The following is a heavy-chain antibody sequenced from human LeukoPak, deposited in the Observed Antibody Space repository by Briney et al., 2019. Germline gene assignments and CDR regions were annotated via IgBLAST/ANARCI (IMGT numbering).Heavy chain of an antibody. Sequence: PSETLSLTCAVSGGSFSGYYWTWIRQPPGKGLEWIGEINHSGSTNYTPSLKSRVTISVDTSKNQFSLKVNSVTAADTAVYYCARKPIFASGRHWYYFDSWGQGTLVTVSS. J-gene: IGHJ4*02. CDR3: ARKPIFASGRHWYYFDS. CDR1: GGSFSGYY. D-gene: IGHD3-10*01. V-gene: IGHV4-34*01. CDR2: INHSGST.